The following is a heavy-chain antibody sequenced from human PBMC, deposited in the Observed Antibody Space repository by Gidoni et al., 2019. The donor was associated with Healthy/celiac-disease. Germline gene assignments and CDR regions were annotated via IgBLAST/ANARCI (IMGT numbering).Heavy chain of an antibody. V-gene: IGHV3-33*01. CDR3: AREHGGLLNY. Sequence: VQLVESGVGVVQPGRSLRLSCAASGFTFSSYGMHWVRQAPGKGLEWVAVIWYDGSNKYYADSVKGRFTISRDKSKNTLYLQMNSLRAEDTAVYYCAREHGGLLNYWGQGTLVTVSS. CDR2: IWYDGSNK. J-gene: IGHJ4*02. CDR1: GFTFSSYG. D-gene: IGHD2-15*01.